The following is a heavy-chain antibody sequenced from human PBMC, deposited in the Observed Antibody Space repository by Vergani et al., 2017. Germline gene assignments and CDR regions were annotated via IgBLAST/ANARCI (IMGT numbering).Heavy chain of an antibody. V-gene: IGHV1-18*01. CDR1: GYTFTSYG. CDR2: ISAYNGNT. J-gene: IGHJ6*03. D-gene: IGHD2-8*01. CDR3: ARGPIVLMVYAGKIYYMDV. Sequence: QVQLVQSGAEVKKPGASVKVSCKASGYTFTSYGISWVRQAPGQGLEWMGWISAYNGNTNYAQKLQGRVTMTTDTSTSTAYMELRSLRSDDTAVYYCARGPIVLMVYAGKIYYMDVWGKGTTVTVSS.